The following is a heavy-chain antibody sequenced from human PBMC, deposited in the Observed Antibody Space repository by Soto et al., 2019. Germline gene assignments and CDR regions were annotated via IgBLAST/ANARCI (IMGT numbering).Heavy chain of an antibody. J-gene: IGHJ4*02. V-gene: IGHV3-30*04. CDR2: IYNDGGKK. Sequence: QEQLVESGGGVVQPGRSLRLSCAASGFNFSSYSMHWIRQAPGKGLEWVSVIYNDGGKKYYADSVKGRFIISRDNSQNTLYVEMTSLSAEETAVYYCAREGQPAAGTTPHNWGQGTLVTVSS. D-gene: IGHD2-2*01. CDR3: AREGQPAAGTTPHN. CDR1: GFNFSSYS.